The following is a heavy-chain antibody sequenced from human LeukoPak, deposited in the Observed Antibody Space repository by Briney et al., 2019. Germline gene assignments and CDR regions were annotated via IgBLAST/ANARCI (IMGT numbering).Heavy chain of an antibody. J-gene: IGHJ6*03. CDR1: GGYISSYY. V-gene: IGHV4-4*07. CDR3: ASSGGQLGNYYMDV. Sequence: SETLSLTCTVSGGYISSYYWSWIRQPAGEGLEWIGRIYTSGSTNYNPSLKSRVTMSVDTSKNQFSLKLSSVTAADTAVYYCASSGGQLGNYYMDVRGKGTTVTISS. D-gene: IGHD6-13*01. CDR2: IYTSGST.